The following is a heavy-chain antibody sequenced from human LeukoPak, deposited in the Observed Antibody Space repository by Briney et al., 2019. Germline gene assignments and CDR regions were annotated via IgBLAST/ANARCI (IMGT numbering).Heavy chain of an antibody. CDR1: GGSFSGYY. D-gene: IGHD3-3*01. V-gene: IGHV4-34*01. Sequence: SETLSLTCAVYGGSFSGYYWSWIRQPPGKGLEWIGEINHSGSTNYNPSLKSRVTISVDTSKNQFSLKLSSVTAADTAVYYCARSSRFYFDFWGQGTLVTVSS. CDR2: INHSGST. J-gene: IGHJ4*02. CDR3: ARSSRFYFDF.